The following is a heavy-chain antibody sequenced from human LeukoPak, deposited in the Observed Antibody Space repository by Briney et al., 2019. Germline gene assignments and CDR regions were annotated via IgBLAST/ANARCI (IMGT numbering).Heavy chain of an antibody. V-gene: IGHV3-7*01. CDR2: INQDASEI. J-gene: IGHJ4*02. CDR3: ATDRDNSDWQKRFDS. Sequence: GGSLRLSCAASGFTFSTYWMDWYRQAPGKGLEWVGNINQDASEINYVDSVRGRFTISRDNAKNSLHLQMNSLRAEDTAVYYCATDRDNSDWQKRFDSWGQGTLVTVSS. CDR1: GFTFSTYW. D-gene: IGHD2-21*02.